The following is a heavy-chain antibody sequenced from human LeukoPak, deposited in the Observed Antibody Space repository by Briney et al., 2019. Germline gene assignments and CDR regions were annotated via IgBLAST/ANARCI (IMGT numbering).Heavy chain of an antibody. CDR1: GFTFSRYW. J-gene: IGHJ4*02. D-gene: IGHD2-2*01. CDR3: ARGYCSSTSCSFDY. CDR2: INSDGSST. Sequence: GGSLRLSCAASGFTFSRYWMHWVRQAPGKGLVWVSRINSDGSSTNYADSVKGRFTISRDNAKNSLYLQMNSLRAEDTAVYYCARGYCSSTSCSFDYWGQGTLVTVSS. V-gene: IGHV3-74*01.